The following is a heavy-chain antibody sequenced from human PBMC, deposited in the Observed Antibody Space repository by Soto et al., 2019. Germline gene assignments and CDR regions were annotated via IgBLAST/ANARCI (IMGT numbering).Heavy chain of an antibody. Sequence: HPGGSLRLSCAASGFTFSTYAMSWVRQAPGKGLEWVSAISGSGGSTYYADSVKGRFTISRDNSKNTLYLQMNSLRAEDTAVYYCAKDTDYDILTGYWVIDYWGQGTLVTVSS. CDR2: ISGSGGST. CDR3: AKDTDYDILTGYWVIDY. CDR1: GFTFSTYA. V-gene: IGHV3-23*01. J-gene: IGHJ4*02. D-gene: IGHD3-9*01.